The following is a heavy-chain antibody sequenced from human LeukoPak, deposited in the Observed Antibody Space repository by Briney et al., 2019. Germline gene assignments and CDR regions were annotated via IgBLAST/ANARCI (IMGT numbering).Heavy chain of an antibody. CDR2: ISGSGGST. CDR3: ARDTGGAGPFDY. Sequence: GSLRLSCAASGFTFSSYAMSWVRQAPGKGLEWVSAISGSGGSTYYADSVKGRFTISRDNSKNTLYLQMNSLRAEDTAVYYCARDTGGAGPFDYWGQGTLVTVSS. D-gene: IGHD1-14*01. J-gene: IGHJ4*02. V-gene: IGHV3-23*01. CDR1: GFTFSSYA.